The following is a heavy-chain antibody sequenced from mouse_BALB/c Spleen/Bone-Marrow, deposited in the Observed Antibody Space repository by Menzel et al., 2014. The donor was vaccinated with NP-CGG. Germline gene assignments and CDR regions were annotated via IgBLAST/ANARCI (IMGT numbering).Heavy chain of an antibody. Sequence: QVQLKESGPGLVAPSQSLSITCTVSGFSLSRYSIHWVRQPPGEGLEWLGVIXGGGNTDYKSALKSRLSISKDNSKSQVFLKMNSLQTDDTAMYYCARFITTGTMDYWGQGTSVTVSS. V-gene: IGHV2-6-4*01. J-gene: IGHJ4*01. D-gene: IGHD1-1*01. CDR2: IXGGGNT. CDR3: ARFITTGTMDY. CDR1: GFSLSRYS.